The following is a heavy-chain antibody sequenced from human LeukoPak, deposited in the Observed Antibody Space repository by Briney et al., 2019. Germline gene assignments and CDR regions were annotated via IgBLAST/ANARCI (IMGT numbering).Heavy chain of an antibody. V-gene: IGHV1-3*01. CDR3: ARVQSAYCSSSSCYGGYFDY. CDR1: GYSFTSYA. Sequence: ASVKVSCKASGYSFTSYAMHWVRQAPGQRPEWMGWINAGNGNTKYSQKFQGRVTITRDTSASTAYMELSSLRPEDTAVYYCARVQSAYCSSSSCYGGYFDYWGQGTLVTVSS. D-gene: IGHD2-2*01. J-gene: IGHJ4*02. CDR2: INAGNGNT.